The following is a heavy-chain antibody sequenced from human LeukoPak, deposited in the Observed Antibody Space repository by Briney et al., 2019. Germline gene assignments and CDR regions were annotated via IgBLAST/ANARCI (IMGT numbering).Heavy chain of an antibody. V-gene: IGHV3-23*01. CDR1: GFTFSSYA. CDR3: AKAPTVTTLVVDY. D-gene: IGHD4-17*01. Sequence: GGSLRLSCAASGFTFSSYAMSWVRQAPGKGLEWVSGISVSGGSTYYADSMKGRFTISRDNSKNTLYLQMNSLRVEDTAVYYCAKAPTVTTLVVDYWGQGALVTVSS. CDR2: ISVSGGST. J-gene: IGHJ4*02.